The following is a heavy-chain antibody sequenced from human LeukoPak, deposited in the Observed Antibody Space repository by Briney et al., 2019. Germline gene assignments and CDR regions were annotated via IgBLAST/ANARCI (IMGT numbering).Heavy chain of an antibody. CDR1: GFTFSTYW. Sequence: GGSLRLSCAASGFTFSTYWMSWVRQAPGKGLEWGANIKQDGSEKYYVDSVKGRFTISRDNAKNSLYLQMNSLRAEDTAVYYCAGGRWELLGGNYWGQGTLVTVSS. CDR3: AGGRWELLGGNY. V-gene: IGHV3-7*01. J-gene: IGHJ4*02. D-gene: IGHD1-26*01. CDR2: IKQDGSEK.